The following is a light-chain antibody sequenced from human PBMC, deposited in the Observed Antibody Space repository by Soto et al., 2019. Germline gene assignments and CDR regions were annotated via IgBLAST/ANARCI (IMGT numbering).Light chain of an antibody. CDR2: EVS. CDR1: SSDVGGYNY. Sequence: QSVLTQPPSASGSPGQSVTISCTGTSSDVGGYNYVSWYQQHPDKAPKLMIYEVSKRPSGVPDRFSGSKSGNTASLTVSGLQAEDEADYYCSSYAGSNNSYVFGTGTKLTVL. CDR3: SSYAGSNNSYV. J-gene: IGLJ1*01. V-gene: IGLV2-8*01.